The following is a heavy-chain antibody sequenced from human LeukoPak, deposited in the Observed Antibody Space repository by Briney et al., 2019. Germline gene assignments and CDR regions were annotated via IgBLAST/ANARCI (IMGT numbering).Heavy chain of an antibody. Sequence: GQSLNISCQASGYSCTTHCIGWVRYARRQGMDWTGIIYPGDSETKYSPSFQGQVTMSVDRSTNTTYLLWSSLKASDTAMYYCARRLYGGRSLVYFDHWGRGTQVTVSS. CDR3: ARRLYGGRSLVYFDH. D-gene: IGHD4-23*01. CDR2: IYPGDSET. V-gene: IGHV5-51*01. CDR1: GYSCTTHC. J-gene: IGHJ4*02.